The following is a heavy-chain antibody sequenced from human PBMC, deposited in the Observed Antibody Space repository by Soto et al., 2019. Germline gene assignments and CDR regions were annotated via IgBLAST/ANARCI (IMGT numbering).Heavy chain of an antibody. Sequence: PGGSLRLSCAASGFTFSSYWMSWVRQAPGKGLEWVANIKQDGSEKYYVDSVKGRFTISRDNAKNSLYLQMNSLRAEDTAVYYCARAGSTMIVVVAPILPLVSGMDVWGQGTTVTVSS. CDR1: GFTFSSYW. CDR3: ARAGSTMIVVVAPILPLVSGMDV. CDR2: IKQDGSEK. J-gene: IGHJ6*02. V-gene: IGHV3-7*04. D-gene: IGHD3-22*01.